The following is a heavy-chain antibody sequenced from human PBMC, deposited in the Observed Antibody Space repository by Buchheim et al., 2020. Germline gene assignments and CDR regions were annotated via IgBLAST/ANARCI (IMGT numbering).Heavy chain of an antibody. CDR2: ISNSGGNT. CDR3: ARVKNLVVGYFDY. V-gene: IGHV3-23*01. J-gene: IGHJ4*02. CDR1: GLTFSSYA. D-gene: IGHD3-22*01. Sequence: EVQLLESGGTLVQPGGSLRLSCAASGLTFSSYAMSWVRQAPGKGLEWVSSISNSGGNTYYAHSVKGRFTISRDTSKSTVFLQMDSLRVEDTAVYYCARVKNLVVGYFDYWGQGTL.